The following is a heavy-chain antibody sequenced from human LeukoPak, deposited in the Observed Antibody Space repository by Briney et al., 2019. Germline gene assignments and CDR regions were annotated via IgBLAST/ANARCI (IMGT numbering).Heavy chain of an antibody. Sequence: ASVKVSCKASGYTFTSSDINWVRQATGQGLEWMGWMNPNNGNTGYAQKLQGRVTMTRDTSISTAYMELSSLRSEDTAVYYCARDFVSGNVAFDPWGQGTLVTVSS. CDR2: MNPNNGNT. V-gene: IGHV1-8*01. CDR1: GYTFTSSD. J-gene: IGHJ5*02. CDR3: ARDFVSGNVAFDP. D-gene: IGHD3-16*01.